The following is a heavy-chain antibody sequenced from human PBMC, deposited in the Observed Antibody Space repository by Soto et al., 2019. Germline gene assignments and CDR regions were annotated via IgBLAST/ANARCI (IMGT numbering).Heavy chain of an antibody. V-gene: IGHV3-30-3*01. J-gene: IGHJ4*02. Sequence: ESGGGVVQPGRSLRLSCAASGFTFSSYAMHWVRQAPGKGLEWVAVISYDGSNKYYADSVKGRFTISRDNSKNTLYLQMNSLRAEDTAVYYCARGGYYGSGSYYRPFDYWGQGTLVTVSS. CDR3: ARGGYYGSGSYYRPFDY. CDR1: GFTFSSYA. CDR2: ISYDGSNK. D-gene: IGHD3-10*01.